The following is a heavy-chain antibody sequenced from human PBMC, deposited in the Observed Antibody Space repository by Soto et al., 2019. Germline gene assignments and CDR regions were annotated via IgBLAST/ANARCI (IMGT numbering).Heavy chain of an antibody. J-gene: IGHJ6*02. Sequence: EVHLVESGGGLVKPGGSLRLSCAVCGFTFSSCTMNWVRQAPGKGVEWVSSISHSSGHIYYADSVKGRFTISRDNAKNSLFLQLTTLRGEDTAVYYCSGCSVSACHKNYGMDVWGQGTTVTVPS. CDR1: GFTFSSCT. D-gene: IGHD2-15*01. V-gene: IGHV3-21*06. CDR3: SGCSVSACHKNYGMDV. CDR2: ISHSSGHI.